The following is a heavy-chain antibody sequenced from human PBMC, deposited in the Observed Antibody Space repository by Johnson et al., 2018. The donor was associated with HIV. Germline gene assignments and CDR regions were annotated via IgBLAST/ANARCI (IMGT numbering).Heavy chain of an antibody. J-gene: IGHJ3*02. D-gene: IGHD3-16*01. Sequence: QVQLVESGGGVVQPGRSLRLSCAASGFTFSSYAMHWVRQAPGKGLEWVAVISSDGSDKDYADSVKGRFTISRDNSKNTLYLQMNSLRAEDTAVYYCARRGRRADDAFDIWGQGTMVTVSS. CDR2: ISSDGSDK. CDR3: ARRGRRADDAFDI. V-gene: IGHV3-30*04. CDR1: GFTFSSYA.